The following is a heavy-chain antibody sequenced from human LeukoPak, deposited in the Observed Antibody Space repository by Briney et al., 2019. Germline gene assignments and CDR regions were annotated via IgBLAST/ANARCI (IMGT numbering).Heavy chain of an antibody. D-gene: IGHD2-2*02. CDR1: GYSFTNYW. Sequence: GESLKISCKGSGYSFTNYWIGWVRQMPGKGLEWMGIIYPGDSDTRYSPSFQGQVTFSADKSISTAYLQWSSLKASDTAMYYCARQYCSSTSCYTGEAFDIWGQGTMVTVSS. J-gene: IGHJ3*02. CDR2: IYPGDSDT. V-gene: IGHV5-51*01. CDR3: ARQYCSSTSCYTGEAFDI.